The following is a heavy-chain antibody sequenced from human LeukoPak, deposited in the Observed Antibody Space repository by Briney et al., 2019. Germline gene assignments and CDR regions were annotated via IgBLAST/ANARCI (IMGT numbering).Heavy chain of an antibody. D-gene: IGHD6-19*01. V-gene: IGHV3-30*02. J-gene: IGHJ4*02. CDR3: AKDLDPYLAVAGGGIDY. CDR2: IRDDGSNK. CDR1: GFTFSSFG. Sequence: GGSLRLSCAASGFTFSSFGIHWVRQAPGKGLEWVSFIRDDGSNKYYAESVKGRFTISRDNSKNTLYLQMNSLRAEDTAVYYCAKDLDPYLAVAGGGIDYGGQGTLVTVSS.